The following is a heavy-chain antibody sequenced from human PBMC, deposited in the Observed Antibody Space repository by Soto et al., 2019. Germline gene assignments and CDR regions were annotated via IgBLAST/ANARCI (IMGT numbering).Heavy chain of an antibody. CDR1: GGSISSSSYY. CDR2: IYYSGST. CDR3: ASPPVTVCSGGSCYSGGLVYY. D-gene: IGHD2-15*01. Sequence: SETLSLTCTVSGGSISSSSYYWGWIRQPPGKGLEWIGSIYYSGSTYYNPSLKSRVTISVDTSKNQFSLKRSSVTAADTAVYYCASPPVTVCSGGSCYSGGLVYYWGQGTLVTVSS. J-gene: IGHJ4*02. V-gene: IGHV4-39*01.